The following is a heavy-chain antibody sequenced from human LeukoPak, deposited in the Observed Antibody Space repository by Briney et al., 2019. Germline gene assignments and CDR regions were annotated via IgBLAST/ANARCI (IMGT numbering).Heavy chain of an antibody. CDR1: GFTFISYE. V-gene: IGHV3-48*03. CDR2: ITSSSSII. D-gene: IGHD3-10*01. Sequence: GGSLRLSCAASGFTFISYEMNWVRQAPGKGLEWVSYITSSSSIIYYADSVKGRFTISIDNAKDSLYLQMNSLRAEDTAVYYCARVRYEGPYGSATVDYWGQGTLVTVSS. CDR3: ARVRYEGPYGSATVDY. J-gene: IGHJ4*02.